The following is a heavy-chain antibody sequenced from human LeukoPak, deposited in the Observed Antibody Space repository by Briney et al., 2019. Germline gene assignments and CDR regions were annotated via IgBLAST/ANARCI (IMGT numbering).Heavy chain of an antibody. CDR2: INHSGST. CDR3: AGFWSGYPNYYYYMDV. D-gene: IGHD3-3*01. J-gene: IGHJ6*03. Sequence: SETLSLTCAVYGGSFSGYYWGWIRQPPGKGLEWIGEINHSGSTNYNPSLKSRVTISVDTSKNQFSLKLSSVTAADTAVYYCAGFWSGYPNYYYYMDVXGKGTTVTVS. V-gene: IGHV4-34*01. CDR1: GGSFSGYY.